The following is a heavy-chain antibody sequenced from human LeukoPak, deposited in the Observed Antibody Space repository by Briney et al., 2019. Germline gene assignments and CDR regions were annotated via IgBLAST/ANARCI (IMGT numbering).Heavy chain of an antibody. Sequence: GGSLRLSCVASGFTFSIYEMNWVRQAPGKGLEWVSYISSSGSTIYYADSVKGRFTISRDNAKNSLYLQMNSLRAEDTAVYYCTSPAYNWNYAWGQGTLVTVSS. J-gene: IGHJ5*02. CDR2: ISSSGSTI. CDR1: GFTFSIYE. CDR3: TSPAYNWNYA. D-gene: IGHD2-21*01. V-gene: IGHV3-48*03.